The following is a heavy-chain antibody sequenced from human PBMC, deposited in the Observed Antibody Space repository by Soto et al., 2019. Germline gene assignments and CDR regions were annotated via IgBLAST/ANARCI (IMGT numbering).Heavy chain of an antibody. V-gene: IGHV4-39*01. CDR3: ARRGGGDSLFDS. Sequence: QLHLQESGPGLVKPSETLSLTCTVSGDSFSTSNYYWGWIRQPPGKGLEWIGNIFYGGGTGVTYYNPSLKSRVIISVDTSKNQFSLKLRSITAADTAVYFCARRGGGDSLFDSWGQGKLVTVSS. D-gene: IGHD4-17*01. CDR1: GDSFSTSNYY. J-gene: IGHJ4*02. CDR2: IFYGGGTGVT.